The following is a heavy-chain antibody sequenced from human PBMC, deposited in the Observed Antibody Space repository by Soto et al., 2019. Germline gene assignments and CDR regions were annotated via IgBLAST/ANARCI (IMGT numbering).Heavy chain of an antibody. D-gene: IGHD1-26*01. CDR1: GGSISSYY. CDR2: IYYSGST. Sequence: TLSLTCTVSGGSISSYYWSWIRQPPGKGLEWIGYIYYSGSTNYNPSLKSRVTISVDTSKNQFSLKLSSVTAADTAVYYCARFIVGATGYYFDYWGQGTLVTVSS. J-gene: IGHJ4*02. V-gene: IGHV4-59*01. CDR3: ARFIVGATGYYFDY.